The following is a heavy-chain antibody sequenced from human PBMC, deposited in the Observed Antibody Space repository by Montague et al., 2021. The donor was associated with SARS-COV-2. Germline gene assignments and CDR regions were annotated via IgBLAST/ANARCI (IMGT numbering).Heavy chain of an antibody. J-gene: IGHJ3*01. D-gene: IGHD2-2*03. CDR1: GTSPSSDSLS. CDR2: TYYRSTWYN. CDR3: ARKMDSSFDV. V-gene: IGHV6-1*01. Sequence: VSPGTSPSSDSLSCPWIRQSPSRGIEWLASTYYRSTWYNDSAPSVSGRATVKPDTSRNHFSLHLDSVTPEDTALYYCARKMDSSFDVWGKGTMVIVSS.